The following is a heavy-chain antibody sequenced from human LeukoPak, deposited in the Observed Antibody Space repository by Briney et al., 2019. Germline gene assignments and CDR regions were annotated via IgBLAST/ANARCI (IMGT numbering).Heavy chain of an antibody. D-gene: IGHD5/OR15-5a*01. CDR3: ARDDVYDDRDFDY. CDR1: GYTFTSYG. Sequence: GASVKVSCKASGYTFTSYGINWVRQAPGQGLEWMGWIGAYNGNTNYAQKLQGRVTMTTDTSTSTASMELRGLRSDDTAVYYCARDDVYDDRDFDYWGQGTLVTVSS. CDR2: IGAYNGNT. V-gene: IGHV1-18*01. J-gene: IGHJ4*02.